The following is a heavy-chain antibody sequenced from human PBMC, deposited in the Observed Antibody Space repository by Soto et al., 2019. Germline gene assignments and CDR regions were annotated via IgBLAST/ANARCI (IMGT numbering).Heavy chain of an antibody. Sequence: GGSMRLSCAAFGFTFSSYGMHRVRQAPGKGLEWVAVISYDGSNKYYADSVKGRFTISRDNSKNTLYLQMNSLRAEDTAVYYCAKDPTYYDFWSGYYTYYYGMDVWGQGTTVTVSS. D-gene: IGHD3-3*01. V-gene: IGHV3-30*18. CDR3: AKDPTYYDFWSGYYTYYYGMDV. CDR2: ISYDGSNK. J-gene: IGHJ6*02. CDR1: GFTFSSYG.